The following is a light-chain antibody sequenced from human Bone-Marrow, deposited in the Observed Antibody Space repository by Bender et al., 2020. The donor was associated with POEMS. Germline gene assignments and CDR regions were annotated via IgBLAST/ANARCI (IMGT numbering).Light chain of an antibody. V-gene: IGLV2-18*02. Sequence: QSALTQPPSASGSPGQSVTISCTGTSSDLGNYNLVSWYQQYPGASPKLILFDVTTRPSGISDRFSGSKSGSTASLTISGLQAEDEADYYCSSYTKSATLLFGGGTKLTVL. J-gene: IGLJ2*01. CDR1: SSDLGNYNL. CDR2: DVT. CDR3: SSYTKSATLL.